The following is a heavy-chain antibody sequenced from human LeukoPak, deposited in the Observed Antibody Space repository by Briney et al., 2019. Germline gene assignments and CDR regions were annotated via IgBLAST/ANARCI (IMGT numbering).Heavy chain of an antibody. V-gene: IGHV4-39*01. J-gene: IGHJ4*02. CDR2: IYYSGNT. CDR1: GGSIISSSYY. D-gene: IGHD6-13*01. CDR3: ARRDSSSVVPRWDY. Sequence: SETLSLTCTVSGGSIISSSYYWGWIRQPPGKGLEWIGSIYYSGNTYYNPSLKSRVTISVDTSKNQSSVKLSSVTAADMAVYYCARRDSSSVVPRWDYWGQGTLVTVSS.